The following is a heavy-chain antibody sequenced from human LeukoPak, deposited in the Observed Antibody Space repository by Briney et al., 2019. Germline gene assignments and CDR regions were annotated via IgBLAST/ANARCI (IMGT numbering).Heavy chain of an antibody. CDR1: GFTFSNYA. CDR2: ISHDGSSK. D-gene: IGHD3-10*01. Sequence: PGGSLRLSCAGSGFTFSNYAIHWVRQPPGRGLEGVAVISHDGSSKSYADSVKGRFTISRDTSENTLSLVLSSLRLEDTAVYYCAREAFYGSGSYFGYFDYWGQGTLVTVSS. V-gene: IGHV3-30*03. J-gene: IGHJ4*02. CDR3: AREAFYGSGSYFGYFDY.